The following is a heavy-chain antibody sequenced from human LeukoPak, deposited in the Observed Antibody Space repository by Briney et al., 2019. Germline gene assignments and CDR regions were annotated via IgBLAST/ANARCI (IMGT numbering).Heavy chain of an antibody. J-gene: IGHJ4*02. D-gene: IGHD2-2*01. CDR1: GGTFSSYA. V-gene: IGHV1-69*13. CDR3: ARVHSSTSCYGY. Sequence: GASVKVSCKASGGTFSSYAISWVQQAPGQGLEWMGGIIPIFGTANYAQKFQGRVTITADESTSTAYMELSSLRSEDTAVYYCARVHSSTSCYGYWGQGTLVTVSS. CDR2: IIPIFGTA.